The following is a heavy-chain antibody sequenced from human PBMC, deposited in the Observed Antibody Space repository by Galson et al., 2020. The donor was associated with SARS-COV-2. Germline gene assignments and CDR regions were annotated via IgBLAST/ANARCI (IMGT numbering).Heavy chain of an antibody. Sequence: ASVKVSCKASGYTFTSYAMHWVRQAPGQRLEWMGWINAGNGNTKYSQKFQGRVTITRDTSASTAYMELSSLRSEDTAVYYCARVDYYGSGSYYKPWYFDYWGQGTLVTVSS. V-gene: IGHV1-3*01. CDR1: GYTFTSYA. CDR2: INAGNGNT. J-gene: IGHJ4*02. D-gene: IGHD3-10*01. CDR3: ARVDYYGSGSYYKPWYFDY.